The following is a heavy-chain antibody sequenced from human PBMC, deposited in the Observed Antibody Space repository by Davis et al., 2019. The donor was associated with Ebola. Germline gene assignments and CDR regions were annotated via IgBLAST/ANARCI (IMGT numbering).Heavy chain of an antibody. D-gene: IGHD1-26*01. CDR2: ISGGHGPT. CDR3: ARALGSSTHYGMDV. J-gene: IGHJ6*04. V-gene: IGHV3-23*01. Sequence: GESLKISCAASEFTFSDYPMIWFRQAPGKGLEWVSTISGGHGPTYYADSVKGRFTISRDNSKNTLYLQMNSLRAEDTALYYCARALGSSTHYGMDVWGKGTTVTVSS. CDR1: EFTFSDYP.